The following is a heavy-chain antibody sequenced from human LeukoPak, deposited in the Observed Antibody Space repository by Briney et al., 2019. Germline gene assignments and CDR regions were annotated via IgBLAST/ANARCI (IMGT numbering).Heavy chain of an antibody. Sequence: QAGGSLRLSSAASGFTFSSYAMSWVRQAPGKGLEWVSAISGSGGSTYYADSVKGRFTISRDNSKNTLYLQMNSLRAEDTAVYYCATLIVGATSRVRYFQHWGQGTLVTVSS. D-gene: IGHD1-26*01. CDR3: ATLIVGATSRVRYFQH. J-gene: IGHJ1*01. CDR2: ISGSGGST. CDR1: GFTFSSYA. V-gene: IGHV3-23*01.